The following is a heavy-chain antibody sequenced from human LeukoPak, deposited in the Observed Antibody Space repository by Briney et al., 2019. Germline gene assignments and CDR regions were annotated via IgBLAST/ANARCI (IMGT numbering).Heavy chain of an antibody. Sequence: SETLSLTCTDSGGSISSYYWSWIRQPAGKGLEWIGRIYTSGSTNYNPSLKSRVTISVDKSKNQFSLKLSSVTAADTAVYYCARVVQYYYGSGSYYRGEGYYYYMDVWGKGTTVTVSS. D-gene: IGHD3-10*01. CDR3: ARVVQYYYGSGSYYRGEGYYYYMDV. J-gene: IGHJ6*03. CDR1: GGSISSYY. CDR2: IYTSGST. V-gene: IGHV4-4*07.